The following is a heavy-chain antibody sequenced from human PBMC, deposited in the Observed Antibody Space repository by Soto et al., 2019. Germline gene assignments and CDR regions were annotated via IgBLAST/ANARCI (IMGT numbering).Heavy chain of an antibody. Sequence: GGSLRLSCAASGFTFSDYYMSWTRRAPGKGLEWVSYISSSDSIIYYSDSVKGRFIISRDNAKNSLYLQMNSLRAEDTAVYYCARDLGYYDSSGYFDYWGQGTLVTVSS. CDR3: ARDLGYYDSSGYFDY. V-gene: IGHV3-11*01. D-gene: IGHD3-22*01. J-gene: IGHJ4*02. CDR2: ISSSDSII. CDR1: GFTFSDYY.